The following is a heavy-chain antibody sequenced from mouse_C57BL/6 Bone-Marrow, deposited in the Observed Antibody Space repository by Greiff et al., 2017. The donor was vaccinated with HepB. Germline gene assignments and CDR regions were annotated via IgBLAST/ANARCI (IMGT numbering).Heavy chain of an antibody. V-gene: IGHV2-5*01. CDR1: GFSLTSYG. CDR2: IWRGGST. Sequence: VQLQQSGPGLVQPSQSLSITCTVSGFSLTSYGVHWVRQSPGKGLEWLGVIWRGGSTDYNAAFMSRLSITKDNSKSQVFFKMNSLQADDTAIYYCAKTHYSNYGGYFDVWGTGNTVTVSS. D-gene: IGHD2-5*01. J-gene: IGHJ1*03. CDR3: AKTHYSNYGGYFDV.